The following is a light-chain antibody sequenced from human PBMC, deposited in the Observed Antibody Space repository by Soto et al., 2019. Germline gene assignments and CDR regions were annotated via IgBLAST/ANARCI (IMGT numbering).Light chain of an antibody. CDR2: DVS. Sequence: QSALTQPASVSGSPGQSITISSTGTSSDVGGYNYVSWYQQHPGKAPKLMIYDVSNRPSGVSNRFSGSKSANTASLTISGLQAEDEADYYCSSYTSSSTRVFGTGTKLTVL. CDR1: SSDVGGYNY. V-gene: IGLV2-14*01. CDR3: SSYTSSSTRV. J-gene: IGLJ1*01.